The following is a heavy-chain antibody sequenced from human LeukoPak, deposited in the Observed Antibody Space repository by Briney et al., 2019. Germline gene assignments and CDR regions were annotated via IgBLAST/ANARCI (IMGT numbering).Heavy chain of an antibody. Sequence: ASVSVSYKASGYTFTIYGISWVRQAPGQGREGMGWISAYNGNTNYAQKLQGRLTMTTHTSTSTAYMELRSLRSDDTAVYYCARRNYYDSSGYYQDYYYYYYYMDVWGKGTTVTVSS. CDR3: ARRNYYDSSGYYQDYYYYYYYMDV. CDR1: GYTFTIYG. J-gene: IGHJ6*03. D-gene: IGHD3-22*01. CDR2: ISAYNGNT. V-gene: IGHV1-18*01.